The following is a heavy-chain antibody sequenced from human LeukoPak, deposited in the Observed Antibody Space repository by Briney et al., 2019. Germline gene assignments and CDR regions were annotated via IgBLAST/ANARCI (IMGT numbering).Heavy chain of an antibody. CDR3: ATWAFYHNLDV. D-gene: IGHD2/OR15-2a*01. Sequence: GGALRLSCAASGFTIGPYAMYWVRQGPGRGLEWVSVIEADGSGIFYADSVRGRFTTSRDNSKNSLYLQMNSLTSEDTALYYCATWAFYHNLDVWGQGTTVIVSS. CDR1: GFTIGPYA. CDR2: IEADGSGI. J-gene: IGHJ6*02. V-gene: IGHV3-43*02.